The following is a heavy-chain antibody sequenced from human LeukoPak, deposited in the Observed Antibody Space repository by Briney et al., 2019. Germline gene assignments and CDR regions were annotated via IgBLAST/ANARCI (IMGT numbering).Heavy chain of an antibody. CDR2: IRYDGSNK. CDR3: AKDLTPPTPHYYGSGEDSFDI. Sequence: PGGSPRLSCAASGFTFSSYGMHWVRQAPGKGLEWVAFIRYDGSNKYYADSVKGRFTISRDNSKNTLYLQMNSLRAEDTAVYYCAKDLTPPTPHYYGSGEDSFDIWGQGAMVTVSS. J-gene: IGHJ3*02. D-gene: IGHD3-10*01. CDR1: GFTFSSYG. V-gene: IGHV3-30*02.